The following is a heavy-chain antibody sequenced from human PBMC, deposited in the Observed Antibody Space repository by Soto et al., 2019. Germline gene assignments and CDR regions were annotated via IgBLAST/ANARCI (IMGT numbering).Heavy chain of an antibody. CDR3: ARDSREPGIAVAGTDY. Sequence: GGSLRLSCAASGFTFSSYGMHWVRQAPGKGLEWVAVIWYDGSNKYYADSVKGRFTISRDNSKNTLYLQMNSLRAEDTAVYYFARDSREPGIAVAGTDYWGQGTLVTVSS. J-gene: IGHJ4*02. V-gene: IGHV3-33*01. D-gene: IGHD6-19*01. CDR2: IWYDGSNK. CDR1: GFTFSSYG.